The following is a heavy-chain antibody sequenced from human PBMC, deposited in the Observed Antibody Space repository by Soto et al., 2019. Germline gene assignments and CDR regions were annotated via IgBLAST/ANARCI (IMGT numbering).Heavy chain of an antibody. Sequence: ASVKVSCKASGYTFTVYYMHCVRQSPGQGLDWMGWINPNSGGTNYAQKFQGRVTMTRDTSISTAYMELSRLRSDDTAVYYCASQDYGGSLEAFDIWGQGTMVTVSS. J-gene: IGHJ3*02. CDR1: GYTFTVYY. CDR2: INPNSGGT. CDR3: ASQDYGGSLEAFDI. D-gene: IGHD4-17*01. V-gene: IGHV1-2*02.